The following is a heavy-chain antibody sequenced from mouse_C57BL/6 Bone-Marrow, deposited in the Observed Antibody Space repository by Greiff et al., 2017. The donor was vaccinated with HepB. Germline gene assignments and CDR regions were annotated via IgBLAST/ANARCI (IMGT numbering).Heavy chain of an antibody. CDR1: GYTFTSYW. CDR2: IDPSDSYT. CDR3: ARSGIYYYGSFDY. V-gene: IGHV1-69*01. D-gene: IGHD1-1*01. Sequence: QVQLQQPGAELVMPGASVKLSCKASGYTFTSYWMHWVKQRPGQGLEWIGEIDPSDSYTNYNQKFKGKSTLTVDKSSSTAYMQLSSLTSEDSAVYYCARSGIYYYGSFDYWGQGTTLTVSS. J-gene: IGHJ2*01.